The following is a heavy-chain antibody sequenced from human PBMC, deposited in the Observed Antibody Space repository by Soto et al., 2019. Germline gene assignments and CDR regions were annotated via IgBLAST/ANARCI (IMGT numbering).Heavy chain of an antibody. J-gene: IGHJ6*02. CDR1: GGSISSGGYY. Sequence: QVQLQESGPGLVKPSQTLSLTCSVSGGSISSGGYYWSWIRQPPGKGLAWIGYIYYSANTHYNPYLKGRVSISTDTSKNQVSLNLSSVTAADTAVYYCAPSGGNSYYYGMDVLGQGTTVTVSS. CDR3: APSGGNSYYYGMDV. V-gene: IGHV4-31*02. D-gene: IGHD3-16*01. CDR2: IYYSANT.